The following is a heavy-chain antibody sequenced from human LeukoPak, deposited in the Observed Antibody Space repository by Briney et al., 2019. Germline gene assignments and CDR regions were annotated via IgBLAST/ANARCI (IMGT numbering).Heavy chain of an antibody. Sequence: PGGSLRLSCAASGFSFSVYWMHWVRQAPGKGPVWVSRIKTDGSITDYADFVKGRFTISRDNAKNTLYLQMNSLRAEDTAVYYCARVGHTVAGHYYYYYMDVWGKGTTVTISS. V-gene: IGHV3-74*01. CDR1: GFSFSVYW. CDR3: ARVGHTVAGHYYYYYMDV. J-gene: IGHJ6*03. D-gene: IGHD6-19*01. CDR2: IKTDGSIT.